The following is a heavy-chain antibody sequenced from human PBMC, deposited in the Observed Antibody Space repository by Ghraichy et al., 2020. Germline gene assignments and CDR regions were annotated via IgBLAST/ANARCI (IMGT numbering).Heavy chain of an antibody. V-gene: IGHV3-23*01. CDR2: ISGSGGST. CDR3: AKVPRTTGTTRSRTHNWFDP. J-gene: IGHJ5*02. D-gene: IGHD1-1*01. Sequence: GGSLTLSCAASGFTFSSYAMSWVRQAPGKGLEWVSAISGSGGSTYYADSVKGRFTISRDNSKNTLYLQMNSLRAEDTAVYYCAKVPRTTGTTRSRTHNWFDPWGQGTLVTVSS. CDR1: GFTFSSYA.